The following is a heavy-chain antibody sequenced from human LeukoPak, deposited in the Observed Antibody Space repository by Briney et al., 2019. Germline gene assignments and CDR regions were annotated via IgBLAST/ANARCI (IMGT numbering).Heavy chain of an antibody. V-gene: IGHV3-23*01. D-gene: IGHD2-8*01. Sequence: GGSLRLSCAASGFTFSTYGMAWVRQAPGKGLEWVSSVNDGGGDAYYADSVKGRFIISRDNTNNSLFLQLNSLTAPNTATNYCVKRPSDPCRDGGCYFDSWGQGTLVTVSS. J-gene: IGHJ4*02. CDR1: GFTFSTYG. CDR2: VNDGGGDA. CDR3: VKRPSDPCRDGGCYFDS.